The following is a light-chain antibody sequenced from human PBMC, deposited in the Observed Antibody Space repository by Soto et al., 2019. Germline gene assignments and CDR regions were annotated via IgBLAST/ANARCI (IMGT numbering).Light chain of an antibody. J-gene: IGKJ1*01. Sequence: DIQMTQSPSSLSASVGDRVTITCRASQGISNYLAWFQQKPGKAPTSLIYAAASLQSAVPSKFRGSESGTDFTLPTSSRQPEYFSTYYGQQYKRYPWTLREGTRVGI. CDR1: QGISNY. CDR3: QQYKRYPWT. V-gene: IGKV1-16*02. CDR2: AAA.